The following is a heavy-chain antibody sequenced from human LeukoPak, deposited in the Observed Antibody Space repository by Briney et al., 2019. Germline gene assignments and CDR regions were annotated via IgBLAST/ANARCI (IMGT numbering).Heavy chain of an antibody. CDR3: AREGAARNFDY. J-gene: IGHJ4*02. Sequence: TGGSLRLSCAASGFTFSSYALSWVRQAPGKGLEWIGRIYTSGSTNFNPSLKSRVSISLDTSQNQFSLKVSTVTAADTAVYYCAREGAARNFDYWGQGILVTVSS. D-gene: IGHD6-6*01. CDR1: GFTFSSYA. V-gene: IGHV4-4*08. CDR2: IYTSGST.